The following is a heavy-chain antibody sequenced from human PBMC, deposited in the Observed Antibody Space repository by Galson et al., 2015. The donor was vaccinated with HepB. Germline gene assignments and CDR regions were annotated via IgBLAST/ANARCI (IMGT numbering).Heavy chain of an antibody. CDR1: GFIFSNYA. CDR2: ISYDGSNK. CDR3: AKEGYYYDSSPEWYFDL. J-gene: IGHJ2*01. D-gene: IGHD3-22*01. V-gene: IGHV3-30*04. Sequence: SLRLSCAASGFIFSNYAMHWVRQAPGKGLEWVAVISYDGSNKYHADSVKGRFTISRDNSKNTLYLQMNSLRAEDTAVYYCAKEGYYYDSSPEWYFDLWGRGTLVTVSS.